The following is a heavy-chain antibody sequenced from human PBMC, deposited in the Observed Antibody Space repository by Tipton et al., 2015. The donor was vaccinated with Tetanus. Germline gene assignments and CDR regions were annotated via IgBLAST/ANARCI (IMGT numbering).Heavy chain of an antibody. Sequence: PLRLSCAASGFTFDDYGMHWVRQVPGKGLEWVSGITWNSGSIGYADSVKGRFTISRDNAKNSLYLQMNSLRAEDTALYYCAKGLGFYGMDVWGQGTTVTVSS. J-gene: IGHJ6*02. CDR3: AKGLGFYGMDV. V-gene: IGHV3-9*01. CDR1: GFTFDDYG. CDR2: ITWNSGSI. D-gene: IGHD3-3*01.